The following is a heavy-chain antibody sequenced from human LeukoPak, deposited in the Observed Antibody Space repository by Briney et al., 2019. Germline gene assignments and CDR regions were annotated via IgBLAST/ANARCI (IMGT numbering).Heavy chain of an antibody. Sequence: ETLSLTCTVSGGSISSYYWSWIRQPPGKGLEWIGYIYHSGSTYYNPSLKSRVTISVDRSKNQFSLKLSSVTAADTAVYYCARDGGRYYDSSGYDYWGQGTLVTLSS. CDR3: ARDGGRYYDSSGYDY. CDR1: GGSISSYY. J-gene: IGHJ4*02. V-gene: IGHV4-59*12. D-gene: IGHD3-22*01. CDR2: IYHSGST.